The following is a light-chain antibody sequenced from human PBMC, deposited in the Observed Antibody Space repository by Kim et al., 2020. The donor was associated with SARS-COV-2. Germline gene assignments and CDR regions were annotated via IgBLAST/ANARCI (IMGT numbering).Light chain of an antibody. Sequence: GQSVTISCTGTSSEVGGYKYVSWYQQHPGKAPQLMIYEVSKRPSGGPDRFSGSKSGNTTSLTVSGLQAEDEADYYCSSYAGSNNLVFGGGTQLTVL. CDR1: SSEVGGYKY. CDR3: SSYAGSNNLV. J-gene: IGLJ2*01. V-gene: IGLV2-8*01. CDR2: EVS.